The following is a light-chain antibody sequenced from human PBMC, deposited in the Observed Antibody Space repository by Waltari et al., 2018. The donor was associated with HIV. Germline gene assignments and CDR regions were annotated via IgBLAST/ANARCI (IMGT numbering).Light chain of an antibody. V-gene: IGKV1-5*03. J-gene: IGKJ2*01. Sequence: DIQMTQSPSTLSASVGDRVTITCRASQSISTWLAWYQQKPGKAPKLLIYKASTLESGVPSRFSGSGSGTEFTLTINNLQPDDFATFYCQQYNTYSYTFGQGTKLQIK. CDR2: KAS. CDR1: QSISTW. CDR3: QQYNTYSYT.